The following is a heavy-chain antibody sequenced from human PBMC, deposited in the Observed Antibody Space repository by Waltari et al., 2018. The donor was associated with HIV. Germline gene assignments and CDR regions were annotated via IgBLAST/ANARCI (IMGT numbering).Heavy chain of an antibody. CDR3: ARDRYYYARTGSPDY. V-gene: IGHV4-39*02. CDR2: IYYSGSA. CDR1: GGSISSSSSY. Sequence: QLQLQESGPGLVTPSATLSVTCTVYGGSISSSSSYWGWLRQPPGKVLEWIGHIYYSGSAYYNSSLKSRVTISVDMSKNQFSLKLNSVTAADTAVYYCARDRYYYARTGSPDYLGQGTLVTVSS. D-gene: IGHD3-22*01. J-gene: IGHJ4*02.